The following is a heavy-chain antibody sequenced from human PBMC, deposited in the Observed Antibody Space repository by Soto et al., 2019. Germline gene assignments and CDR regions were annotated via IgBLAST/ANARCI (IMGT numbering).Heavy chain of an antibody. Sequence: SVKVSCKASGGTFSSYAISWVRQAPGQGLEWMGGIIPIFGTANYAQKFQGRVTITADKSTSTAYMELSSLRSEDMAVYYCARGVVVVPAAIRDGRMDVWGQGTTVTVSS. V-gene: IGHV1-69*06. CDR1: GGTFSSYA. J-gene: IGHJ6*02. CDR2: IIPIFGTA. CDR3: ARGVVVVPAAIRDGRMDV. D-gene: IGHD2-2*02.